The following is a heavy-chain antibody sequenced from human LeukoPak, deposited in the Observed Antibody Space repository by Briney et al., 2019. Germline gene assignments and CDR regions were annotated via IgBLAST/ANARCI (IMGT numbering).Heavy chain of an antibody. CDR1: GGSISSGSYY. CDR2: IYTSGST. V-gene: IGHV4-61*02. D-gene: IGHD2-21*02. CDR3: ARSPDYNWFDP. J-gene: IGHJ5*02. Sequence: SETLPLTCTVSGGSISSGSYYWSWIRQPAGKGLEWIGRIYTSGSTNYNPSLKSRVTISVDTSKNQFSLKLSSVTAADTAVYYCARSPDYNWFDPWGQGTLVTVSS.